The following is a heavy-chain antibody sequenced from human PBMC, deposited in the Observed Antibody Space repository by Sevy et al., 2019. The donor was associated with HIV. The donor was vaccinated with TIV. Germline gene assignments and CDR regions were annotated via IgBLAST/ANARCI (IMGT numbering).Heavy chain of an antibody. CDR3: ARVMIAVPYYYSMDV. CDR2: ISSSGSTI. Sequence: GGSLRLSCAASGFTFSSYEMNWVRQAPGKGLEWVSYISSSGSTIYYADSVKGRFTISRDNAKNSLYLQMNSLRAEDTAVYYCARVMIAVPYYYSMDVWGQGTTVTVSS. CDR1: GFTFSSYE. V-gene: IGHV3-48*03. J-gene: IGHJ6*02. D-gene: IGHD3-22*01.